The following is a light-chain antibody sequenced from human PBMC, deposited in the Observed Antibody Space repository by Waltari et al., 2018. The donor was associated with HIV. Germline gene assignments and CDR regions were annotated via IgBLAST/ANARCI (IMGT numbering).Light chain of an antibody. CDR3: AAWDDSLNGWV. Sequence: QSALTQPPSASGPPVQRVTISCSGSSSNIRSNTVSWYQQLPGTAPKLLIYSNDQRPSGVPDRFSGSKSGTSASLAISGLQSEDEADYYCAAWDDSLNGWVFGGGTKLTVL. CDR2: SND. V-gene: IGLV1-44*01. J-gene: IGLJ3*02. CDR1: SSNIRSNT.